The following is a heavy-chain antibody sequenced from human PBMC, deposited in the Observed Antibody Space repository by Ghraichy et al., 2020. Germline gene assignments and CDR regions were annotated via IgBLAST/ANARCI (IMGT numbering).Heavy chain of an antibody. CDR1: GGSISSSSYY. CDR3: ARRVGAKAAFDY. Sequence: SETLSLTCTVSGGSISSSSYYWYWIRQPPGKGLEWIGGIYYSGITYYNPSLKSRVTISVDTSKNQFSLKLNSVTAADTAVYYCARRVGAKAAFDYWGQGTLVTVSS. V-gene: IGHV4-39*01. J-gene: IGHJ4*02. CDR2: IYYSGIT. D-gene: IGHD1-26*01.